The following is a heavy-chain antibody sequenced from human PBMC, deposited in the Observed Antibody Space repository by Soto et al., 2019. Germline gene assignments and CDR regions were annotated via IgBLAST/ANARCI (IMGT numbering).Heavy chain of an antibody. CDR3: AKERCSGGSCYYDAFDI. CDR1: GFTFSSYA. V-gene: IGHV3-23*01. CDR2: FSGSGGST. J-gene: IGHJ3*02. Sequence: VQLLESGGGLVQPGGSLRLSCAASGFTFSSYAMSWVRQAPGKGLEWVSAFSGSGGSTYYADSVKGRFTISRDNSKNTLYLQMNSLRAEDTAVYYCAKERCSGGSCYYDAFDIWGQGTMVTVSS. D-gene: IGHD2-15*01.